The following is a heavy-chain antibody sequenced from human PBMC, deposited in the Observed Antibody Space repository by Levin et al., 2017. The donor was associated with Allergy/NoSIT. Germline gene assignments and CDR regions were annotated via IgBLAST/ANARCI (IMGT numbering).Heavy chain of an antibody. Sequence: PSETLSLTCAVYGGSFSGYYWSWIRQPPGKGLEWIWEINHSGSTNYNPSLKSRVTISVDTSKNQFSLKLSSVTAADTAVYYCAGLRYYYDSSGYYHALDYWGQGTLVTVSS. V-gene: IGHV4-34*01. D-gene: IGHD3-22*01. CDR3: AGLRYYYDSSGYYHALDY. CDR1: GGSFSGYY. CDR2: INHSGST. J-gene: IGHJ4*02.